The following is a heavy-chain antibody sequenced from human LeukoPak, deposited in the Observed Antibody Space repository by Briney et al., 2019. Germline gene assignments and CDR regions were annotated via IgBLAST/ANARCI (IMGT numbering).Heavy chain of an antibody. V-gene: IGHV4-39*01. CDR3: ARRCGGDCYPKMGLDL. D-gene: IGHD2-21*02. Sequence: SETLSLTCIVSGGFISNSIYFWAWIRQPPGEGLEWIGSIHYSGKTYYYPSLKSRVTMSVDTSKNQFSLKLSSVTAADTAVYYCARRCGGDCYPKMGLDLWGQGTAVTVSS. J-gene: IGHJ5*02. CDR2: IHYSGKT. CDR1: GGFISNSIYF.